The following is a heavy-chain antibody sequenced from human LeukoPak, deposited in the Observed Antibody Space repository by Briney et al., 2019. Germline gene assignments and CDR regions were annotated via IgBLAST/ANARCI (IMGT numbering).Heavy chain of an antibody. D-gene: IGHD3-10*01. CDR2: ISSSGSTK. J-gene: IGHJ4*02. CDR3: ARDGHAYGRGSPHY. V-gene: IGHV3-11*01. Sequence: GGSLRLSCAASGFTFSDYYMSWIRQAPGKGLEWVSYISSSGSTKYYADSVKGRFTISRDNTKNSYLQMNSLRAEDTAVYYCARDGHAYGRGSPHYWGQGTLVTVSS. CDR1: GFTFSDYY.